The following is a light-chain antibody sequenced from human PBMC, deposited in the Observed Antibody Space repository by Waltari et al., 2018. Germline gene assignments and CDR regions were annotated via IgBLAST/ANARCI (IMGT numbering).Light chain of an antibody. CDR2: GAS. CDR1: QDLDNW. Sequence: AIQVTQSPSSLPASVGDRVTITCRASQDLDNWLAWYQQKPGKAPNLLIYGASVLESGVPSRFSGSGSGTDFTLTISSLQPEDFATYYCQQLHSYPRAFGGGTKVESK. CDR3: QQLHSYPRA. V-gene: IGKV1-13*02. J-gene: IGKJ4*01.